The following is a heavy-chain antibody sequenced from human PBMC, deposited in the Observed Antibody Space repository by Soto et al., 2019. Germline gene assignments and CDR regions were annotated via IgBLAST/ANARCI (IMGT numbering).Heavy chain of an antibody. CDR1: GFTFSDYY. D-gene: IGHD3-10*01. CDR3: ARGLLWFGELPKPYDY. CDR2: ISSSSSYT. Sequence: PGGSLRLSCAASGFTFSDYYMSWIRQAPGKGLEWVSYISSSSSYTNYADSVKGRFTISRDNAKNSLYLQMNSLRAEDTAVYYCARGLLWFGELPKPYDYWGQGTLVTVSS. V-gene: IGHV3-11*05. J-gene: IGHJ4*02.